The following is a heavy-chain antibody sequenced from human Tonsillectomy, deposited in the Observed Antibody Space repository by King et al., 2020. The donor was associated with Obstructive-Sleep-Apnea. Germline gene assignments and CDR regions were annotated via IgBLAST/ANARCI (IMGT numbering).Heavy chain of an antibody. CDR2: MSRSSSTI. CDR3: ARDKKEMAIDY. Sequence: VQLVESGGGLVQPGGSLRLSCAASGFTFSSYTMNWVRQAPGKGLEWVSYMSRSSSTIYYADSVKGRFTISRDNANNSLYLHMSGLRAEDTDVYYCARDKKEMAIDYWGQGTLVTVSS. V-gene: IGHV3-48*04. CDR1: GFTFSSYT. J-gene: IGHJ4*02. D-gene: IGHD5-24*01.